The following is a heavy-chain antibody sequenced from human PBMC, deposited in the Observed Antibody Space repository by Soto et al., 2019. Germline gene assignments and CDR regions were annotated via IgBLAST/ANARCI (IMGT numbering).Heavy chain of an antibody. CDR3: ARDLYSSSFFWFDA. CDR2: ITAGDGKT. V-gene: IGHV1-3*01. CDR1: GYNFTQDT. J-gene: IGHJ5*02. Sequence: QVHLVQSGAEVKKPGASVKVSCKASGYNFTQDTIHWVRQAPGQRLEWMGWITAGDGKTQYSKKFQTRVTIRSDVSATTVYMDLNSLRSEDTAVYYCARDLYSSSFFWFDAWGRGTLVIVSS. D-gene: IGHD2-2*01.